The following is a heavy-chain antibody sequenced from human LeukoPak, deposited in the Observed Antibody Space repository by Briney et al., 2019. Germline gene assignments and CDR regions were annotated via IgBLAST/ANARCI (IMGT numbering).Heavy chain of an antibody. CDR3: ARDGDYDYIWGSYRFED. J-gene: IGHJ4*02. Sequence: GGSLRHSCAASGFTFSGYWMNWVRQAPGKGLEWVANINQDGTKRNYLDSVRGRFTISRDNAENSVYLQMNRLRAEDTAVYYCARDGDYDYIWGSYRFEDWGQGILVTVSS. V-gene: IGHV3-7*03. CDR1: GFTFSGYW. D-gene: IGHD3-16*02. CDR2: INQDGTKR.